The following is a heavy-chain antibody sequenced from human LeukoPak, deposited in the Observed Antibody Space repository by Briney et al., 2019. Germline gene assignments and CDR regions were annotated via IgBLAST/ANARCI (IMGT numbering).Heavy chain of an antibody. Sequence: GGSLRLSCAASGFTFSSYAMSWVRQAPGKGLEWVSAISGSGGSTYYADSVKGRFTISRDNSKNTLYLQMNSLRAEDTAVYYCAKGLRFLEWSEVLDYWGQGTLVTVSS. CDR1: GFTFSSYA. D-gene: IGHD3-3*01. J-gene: IGHJ4*02. V-gene: IGHV3-23*01. CDR2: ISGSGGST. CDR3: AKGLRFLEWSEVLDY.